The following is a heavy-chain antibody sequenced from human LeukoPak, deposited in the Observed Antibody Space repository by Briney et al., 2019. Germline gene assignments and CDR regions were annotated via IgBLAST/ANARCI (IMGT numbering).Heavy chain of an antibody. CDR3: ARGRTGAAALDF. V-gene: IGHV4-34*01. D-gene: IGHD2-2*01. CDR2: INHSGST. J-gene: IGHJ4*02. CDR1: GGSFSGYY. Sequence: SETLSLTCAVYGGSFSGYYWSWIRQPPEKGLEWIGEINHSGSTNYNPSLKSRVTISVDTSKNQFSLKLSSVSAADTAVYHCARGRTGAAALDFWGPGTLVTVSS.